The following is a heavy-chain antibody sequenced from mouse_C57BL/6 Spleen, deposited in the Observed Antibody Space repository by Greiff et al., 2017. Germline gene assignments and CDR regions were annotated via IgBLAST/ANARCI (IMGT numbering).Heavy chain of an antibody. CDR1: GYTFTDYE. Sequence: QVQLQQSGAELVRPGASVTLSCKASGYTFTDYEMHWVKQTPVHGLEWIGAIDPATGGTAYNQKFTGKAILTADKSSSPAYMALRSLTSEDSAVYYCTGDCDYPFAYWGQGTLVTVSA. CDR2: IDPATGGT. D-gene: IGHD2-13*01. J-gene: IGHJ3*01. V-gene: IGHV1-15*01. CDR3: TGDCDYPFAY.